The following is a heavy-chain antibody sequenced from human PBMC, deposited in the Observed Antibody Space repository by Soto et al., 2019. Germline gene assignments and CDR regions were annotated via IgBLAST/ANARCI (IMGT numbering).Heavy chain of an antibody. CDR3: ARTTAVPNTLRSRYFFDC. V-gene: IGHV4-61*01. CDR1: GGSVSDKTYY. D-gene: IGHD4-17*01. CDR2: VYYSGTT. J-gene: IGHJ4*02. Sequence: SETLSLTCSVSGGSVSDKTYYWSWIRQPPGKRLERIGYVYYSGTTNYNPSLKSRVTISVDLSKNRFSLRLSSVTTTDTALYYCARTTAVPNTLRSRYFFDCWGQGTLVTVSS.